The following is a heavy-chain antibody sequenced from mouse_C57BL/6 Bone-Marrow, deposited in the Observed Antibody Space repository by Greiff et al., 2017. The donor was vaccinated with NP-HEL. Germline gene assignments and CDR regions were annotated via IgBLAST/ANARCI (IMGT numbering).Heavy chain of an antibody. CDR3: ARGRITTVVDDY. J-gene: IGHJ2*01. V-gene: IGHV5-6*01. D-gene: IGHD1-1*01. CDR1: GFTFSSYG. Sequence: EVQLVESGGDLVKPGGSLKLSCAASGFTFSSYGMSWVRQTPDKRLEWVATISSGGSYTYYPDSVKGRFTISRDNAKNTLYLQMSSLKSEDTAMYYCARGRITTVVDDYWGQGTTLTVSS. CDR2: ISSGGSYT.